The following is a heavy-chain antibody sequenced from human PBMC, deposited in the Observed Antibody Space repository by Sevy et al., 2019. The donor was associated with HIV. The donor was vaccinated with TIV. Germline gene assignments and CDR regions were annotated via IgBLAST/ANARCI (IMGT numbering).Heavy chain of an antibody. D-gene: IGHD3-3*01. J-gene: IGHJ3*02. CDR2: IYYSGST. Sequence: SEILSLTCTVSGGSISSGGYYWSWIRQHPGNGLEWIGYIYYSGSTYYNPSLKSRVTISVDTSKNQFSLKLSSVTAADTAVYYRASYAPRGVASSGYPKNAFDIWGQGTPVTVSS. V-gene: IGHV4-31*03. CDR3: ASYAPRGVASSGYPKNAFDI. CDR1: GGSISSGGYY.